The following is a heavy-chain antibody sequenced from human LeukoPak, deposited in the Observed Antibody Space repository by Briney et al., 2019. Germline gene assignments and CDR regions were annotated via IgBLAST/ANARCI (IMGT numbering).Heavy chain of an antibody. CDR1: GFSFSTNT. D-gene: IGHD2-2*01. CDR2: MSPSGRST. Sequence: GASLILSYAASGFSFSTNTMNWRRQAPERGLELVAVMSPSGRSTYYTDSVKGRFTISTDNSKCTLFLQMNSLRAEDSALYYCAKDQDVGGYCTSTSCYFGLCDSWGQGALVTVSS. J-gene: IGHJ5*01. CDR3: AKDQDVGGYCTSTSCYFGLCDS. V-gene: IGHV3-23*01.